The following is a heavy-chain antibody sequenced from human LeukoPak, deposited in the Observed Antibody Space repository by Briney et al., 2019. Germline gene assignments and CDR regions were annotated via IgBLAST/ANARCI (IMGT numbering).Heavy chain of an antibody. Sequence: SESLSLTCTVSGGSITSSSYYWGWIRQPPGKGLEWIGSIFYSGITYYNPSLKSRVTISVDTSKTQFSLKLSSVTAADTAVYYCARLYYDILTGYYRGNNYFDYWGQGTLVTVSS. CDR2: IFYSGIT. CDR1: GGSITSSSYY. CDR3: ARLYYDILTGYYRGNNYFDY. V-gene: IGHV4-39*01. D-gene: IGHD3-9*01. J-gene: IGHJ4*02.